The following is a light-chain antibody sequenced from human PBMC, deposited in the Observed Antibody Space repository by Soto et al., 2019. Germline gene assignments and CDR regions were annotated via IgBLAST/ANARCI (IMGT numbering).Light chain of an antibody. CDR1: RSISTY. Sequence: EIVLTQSPATLSSSLGERVTLSCRASRSISTYLSCYQHKPGEAPTILMYYESNRAAGIPARFSGSGCGTDFALTISNLEPEDYAVYYCQRRNHCLWTFGQGTKVDI. V-gene: IGKV3-11*01. CDR3: QRRNHCLWT. CDR2: YES. J-gene: IGKJ1*01.